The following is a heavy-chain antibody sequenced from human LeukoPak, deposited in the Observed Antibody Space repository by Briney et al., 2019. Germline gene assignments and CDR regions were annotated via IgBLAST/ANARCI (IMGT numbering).Heavy chain of an antibody. Sequence: SETLSLTCAVYGGSFSGYYWSWIRQPPGKGLEWIGEINHSGSTNYNPSLKSRVTISVDTSKNQFSLKLSSVTAADTAVYYCAREVRISLWFGESSRWFDPWGQGTLVTVSS. CDR3: AREVRISLWFGESSRWFDP. D-gene: IGHD3-10*01. CDR1: GGSFSGYY. V-gene: IGHV4-34*01. CDR2: INHSGST. J-gene: IGHJ5*02.